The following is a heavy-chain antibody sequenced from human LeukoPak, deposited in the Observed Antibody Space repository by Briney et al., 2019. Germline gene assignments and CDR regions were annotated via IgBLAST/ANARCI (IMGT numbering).Heavy chain of an antibody. V-gene: IGHV3-30*18. D-gene: IGHD6-13*01. CDR3: AKISDSYSSSWIDAFDI. J-gene: IGHJ3*02. Sequence: PGRSLRLSCAASGFTFSSYGMHWVRQAPGKGLEWVAVISYDGSNKYYADSVKGRFTISRDNSKNTLYLQMNSLRAEDTAVYYCAKISDSYSSSWIDAFDIWGQGTMVTVSS. CDR2: ISYDGSNK. CDR1: GFTFSSYG.